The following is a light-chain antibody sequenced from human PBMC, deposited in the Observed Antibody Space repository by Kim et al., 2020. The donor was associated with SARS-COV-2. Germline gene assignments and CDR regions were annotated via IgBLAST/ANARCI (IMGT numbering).Light chain of an antibody. Sequence: QSALTQPPSVSGSPGQSVTISCTGTNSDIGRYNRVSWYQQTPGTAPKLMIFEVSYRPSGVPDRFSGSKSGNTASLTISGLQPEDEAHYYCSSYTSRSTVVLGIGTQLTVL. CDR3: SSYTSRSTVV. V-gene: IGLV2-18*02. J-gene: IGLJ2*01. CDR1: NSDIGRYNR. CDR2: EVS.